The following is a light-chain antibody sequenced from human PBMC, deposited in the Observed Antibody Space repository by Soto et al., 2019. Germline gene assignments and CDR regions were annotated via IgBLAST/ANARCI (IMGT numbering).Light chain of an antibody. J-gene: IGKJ1*01. V-gene: IGKV3-15*01. Sequence: DIVMTQSPATLSMSPGERASLSCRASQSVSSNLAWYQQKPGQAPRLLIYGASTRATGIPARFSGSGSGTEFTLTISSLQSDDFAVYSCQQYKNWPRTFGQGTKV. CDR1: QSVSSN. CDR3: QQYKNWPRT. CDR2: GAS.